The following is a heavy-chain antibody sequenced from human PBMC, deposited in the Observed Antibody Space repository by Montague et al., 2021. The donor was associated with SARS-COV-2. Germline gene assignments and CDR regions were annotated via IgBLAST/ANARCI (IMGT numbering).Heavy chain of an antibody. CDR3: VRDGGNWYYFDY. CDR1: GVSITSYY. V-gene: IGHV4-4*07. Sequence: SETLSLTCSISGVSITSYYWRWVRQPAGKGLEWIGHIYASGSTNYIPSLKSRVRLSIDNPKNQFSLKLESLTAADTAVYYCVRDGGNWYYFDYWGQGALVTVSS. CDR2: IYASGST. J-gene: IGHJ4*02. D-gene: IGHD3-16*01.